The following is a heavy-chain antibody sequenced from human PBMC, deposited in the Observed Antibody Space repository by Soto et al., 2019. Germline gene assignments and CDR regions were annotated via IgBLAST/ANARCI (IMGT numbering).Heavy chain of an antibody. J-gene: IGHJ4*02. CDR3: ARYSVLGVLRFLEWSGFDY. V-gene: IGHV6-1*01. CDR2: TYYRSKWYN. CDR1: GDSVSSNSAA. Sequence: SQTLSLTCAISGDSVSSNSAAWNWIRQSPSRGLEWLGRTYYRSKWYNDYAVSVKSRITINPDTSKNQFSLQLNSVTPEDTALYYFARYSVLGVLRFLEWSGFDYWGQGTLVTVSS. D-gene: IGHD3-3*01.